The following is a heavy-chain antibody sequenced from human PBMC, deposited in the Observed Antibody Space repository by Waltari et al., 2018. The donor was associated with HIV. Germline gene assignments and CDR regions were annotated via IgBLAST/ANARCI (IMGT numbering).Heavy chain of an antibody. D-gene: IGHD5-12*01. CDR2: MYKRVTT. CDR3: ARRGDGFNQQARLDH. CDR1: GGSITRNDFY. Sequence: QLHLQESGPGLVKPSETLALTCTVSGGSITRNDFYWAWIRHPPGKGWEWIVLMYKRVTTNYNPAFKSRVSMSRDTSKNRFSRSLHSVTAADTAIYYCARRGDGFNQQARLDHWGPGTLVTVSS. J-gene: IGHJ4*02. V-gene: IGHV4-39*01.